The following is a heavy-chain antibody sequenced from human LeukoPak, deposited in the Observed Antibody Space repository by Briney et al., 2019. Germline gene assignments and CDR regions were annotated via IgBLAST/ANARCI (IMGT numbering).Heavy chain of an antibody. CDR1: GGSISSSSYY. CDR2: IYYSGST. CDR3: ARDNIAVAGSDY. D-gene: IGHD6-19*01. V-gene: IGHV4-39*02. Sequence: PSETLSLTCTVSGGSISSSSYYWGWIRQPPGKGLEWIGSIYYSGSTYYNPSLKSRVTISVDTSKNHFSLKLSSVTAADTAVYYCARDNIAVAGSDYWGQGTLVTVSS. J-gene: IGHJ4*02.